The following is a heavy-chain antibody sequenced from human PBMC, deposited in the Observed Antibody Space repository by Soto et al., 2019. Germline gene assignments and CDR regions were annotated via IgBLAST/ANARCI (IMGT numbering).Heavy chain of an antibody. CDR2: ISAHNGNT. D-gene: IGHD1-1*01. CDR1: GYTFTSDG. J-gene: IGHJ4*02. Sequence: QVHLVQSGAEVKKRGASVKVSCKASGYTFTSDGITWVRQAPGQGLEWMGWISAHNGNTDYAQKLQGIVIVTRDTSTSTAYMDLRSLISVDTAVYYCARGRYGDYWGQGALVTVSS. CDR3: ARGRYGDY. V-gene: IGHV1-18*01.